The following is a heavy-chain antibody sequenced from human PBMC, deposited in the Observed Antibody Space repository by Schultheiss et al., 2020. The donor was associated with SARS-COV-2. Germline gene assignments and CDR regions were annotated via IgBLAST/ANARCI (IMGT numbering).Heavy chain of an antibody. CDR2: INHSGST. J-gene: IGHJ6*02. D-gene: IGHD2-15*01. V-gene: IGHV4-39*07. CDR3: ARGAGGYCSGGSCYSYHYYGMDV. CDR1: GGSVSSGSYY. Sequence: SETLSLTCTVSGGSVSSGSYYWSWIRQPPGKGLEWIGEINHSGSTYYNPSLKSRVTISVDTSKNQFSLKLSSVTAADTAVYYCARGAGGYCSGGSCYSYHYYGMDVWGQGTTVTVSS.